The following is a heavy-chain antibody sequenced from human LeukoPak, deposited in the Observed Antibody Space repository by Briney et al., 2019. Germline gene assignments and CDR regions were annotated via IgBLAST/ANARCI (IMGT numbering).Heavy chain of an antibody. CDR2: IIPIFGTA. D-gene: IGHD6-19*01. CDR3: ARVIGGKQWLPYFDY. CDR1: GYTFTSYD. V-gene: IGHV1-69*05. Sequence: GASVKVSCKASGYTFTSYDINWVRQATGQGLEWMGRIIPIFGTANYAQKFQGRVTITTDESTSTAYMELSSLRSEDTAVYYCARVIGGKQWLPYFDYWGQGTLVTVSS. J-gene: IGHJ4*02.